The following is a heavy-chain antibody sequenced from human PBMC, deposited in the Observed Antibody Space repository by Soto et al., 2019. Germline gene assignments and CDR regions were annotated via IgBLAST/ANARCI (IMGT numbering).Heavy chain of an antibody. J-gene: IGHJ4*02. CDR3: ARDRPFYSSSSGVDY. V-gene: IGHV3-48*02. CDR1: GFTFSSYS. CDR2: ISSSSSTI. D-gene: IGHD6-6*01. Sequence: EVQLVESGGGLVQPGGSLRLSCAASGFTFSSYSMNWVRQAPGKGLEWVSYISSSSSTIYYADSVKGRFTISRDNAKNSLYLQMNSLRDEDTAVYYCARDRPFYSSSSGVDYWGQGTLVTVSS.